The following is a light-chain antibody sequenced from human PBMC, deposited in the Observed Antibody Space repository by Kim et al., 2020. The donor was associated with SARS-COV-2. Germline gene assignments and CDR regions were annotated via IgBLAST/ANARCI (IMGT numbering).Light chain of an antibody. V-gene: IGLV3-9*01. Sequence: SYELTQPLSVSVALGQTARITCGVNNIGSKNVHWYQQKPGQAPVLVIYRDSNRPSGIPERFSGSNSGNTATLTISRAQAGDEADYYCQVWDSSTWVFGGG. CDR3: QVWDSSTWV. CDR2: RDS. J-gene: IGLJ3*02. CDR1: NIGSKN.